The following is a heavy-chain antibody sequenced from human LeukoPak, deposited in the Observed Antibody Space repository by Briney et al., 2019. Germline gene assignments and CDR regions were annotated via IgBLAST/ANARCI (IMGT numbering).Heavy chain of an antibody. CDR1: GGSISSYH. CDR2: IYYSGST. D-gene: IGHD5-18*01. V-gene: IGHV4-59*12. J-gene: IGHJ4*02. CDR3: AREPGYSYGYGDY. Sequence: SETLSLTCTVSGGSISSYHWSWIRQPPGKGLEWIGYIYYSGSTNYNPSLKSRVTISVDTSKNQFSLKLSSETAADTAVYYCAREPGYSYGYGDYWGQGTLVTVSS.